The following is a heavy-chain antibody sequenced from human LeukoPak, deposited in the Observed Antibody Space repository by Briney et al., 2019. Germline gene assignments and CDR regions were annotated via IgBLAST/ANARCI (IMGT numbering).Heavy chain of an antibody. J-gene: IGHJ4*02. CDR1: GYSISSGYY. V-gene: IGHV4-38-2*02. Sequence: SETLSLTCTVSGYSISSGYYWGWIRQPPGKGLEWIGSIYHSGSTYYNPSLKSRVTISVDTSKNQFSLTLSSVTAADTAVYYCARRSLVGARTFYFDFWGQGTLVTVSS. CDR2: IYHSGST. D-gene: IGHD1-26*01. CDR3: ARRSLVGARTFYFDF.